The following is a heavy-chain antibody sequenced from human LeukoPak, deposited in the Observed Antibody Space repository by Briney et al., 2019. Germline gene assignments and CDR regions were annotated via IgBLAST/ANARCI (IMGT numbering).Heavy chain of an antibody. Sequence: SETLSLTCTVSGGSISSSSYYWGWIRQPPGKGLEWIGSIYYSGSTYYNPSLKSRVTISVDTSKNQFSLKLSSVTAADTAVYYCASGRVLVEVLGYWGQGTLVTVSS. CDR2: IYYSGST. J-gene: IGHJ4*02. CDR3: ASGRVLVEVLGY. CDR1: GGSISSSSYY. D-gene: IGHD2-8*02. V-gene: IGHV4-39*01.